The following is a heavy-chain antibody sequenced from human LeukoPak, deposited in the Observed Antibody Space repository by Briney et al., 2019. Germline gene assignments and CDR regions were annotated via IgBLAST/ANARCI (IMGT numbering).Heavy chain of an antibody. CDR2: LSSSAYTI. J-gene: IGHJ4*02. D-gene: IGHD4-17*01. CDR3: ARTQVATVTTFDC. Sequence: GSLRLSCAASGFTFGSYEMNWVRQAPGKGLEWVSYLSSSAYTIYYADSVKGRVTISRDNAQNSLYLQMNSLRAEDTAVYYCARTQVATVTTFDCWGQGTLVTVSS. CDR1: GFTFGSYE. V-gene: IGHV3-48*03.